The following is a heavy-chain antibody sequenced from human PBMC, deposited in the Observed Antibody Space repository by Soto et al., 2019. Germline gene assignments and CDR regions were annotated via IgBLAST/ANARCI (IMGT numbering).Heavy chain of an antibody. V-gene: IGHV1-8*01. D-gene: IGHD2-15*01. CDR2: MNPNSGNT. Sequence: ASVKVSCKASGYTFTSYDINWVRQATGQGLEWMGWMNPNSGNTGYAQKFQGRVTMTRNTSISTAYMELSSLRSEDTAVYYCARAGEIGYCSGGSCQYWYFDLWGRGTLVTVSS. CDR1: GYTFTSYD. CDR3: ARAGEIGYCSGGSCQYWYFDL. J-gene: IGHJ2*01.